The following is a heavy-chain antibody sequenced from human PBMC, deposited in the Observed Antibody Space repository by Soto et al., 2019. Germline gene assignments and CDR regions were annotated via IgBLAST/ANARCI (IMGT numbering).Heavy chain of an antibody. Sequence: QLQLQESGPGLVKPSETLSLTCTVSGGSISSSSYYWGWIRQPPGKGLEWIGSIYYSGSTYYNPSLKSRVTISVDTSKNQFALKLSSVTAADTAVYYCARLTTVTNRAFDIWGQGTMVTVSS. CDR2: IYYSGST. CDR3: ARLTTVTNRAFDI. CDR1: GGSISSSSYY. V-gene: IGHV4-39*01. D-gene: IGHD4-17*01. J-gene: IGHJ3*02.